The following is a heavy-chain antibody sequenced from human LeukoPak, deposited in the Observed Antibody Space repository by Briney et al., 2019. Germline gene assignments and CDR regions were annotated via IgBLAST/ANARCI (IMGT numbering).Heavy chain of an antibody. J-gene: IGHJ4*02. V-gene: IGHV6-1*01. D-gene: IGHD2-8*01. CDR2: TYYRSSWYN. CDR3: ARQLMAIGQRLDYYYIDN. Sequence: SQTLSLTCVISGDSLSSDSAAWIWIRQSPSRGLEWLGRTYYRSSWYNDYADSVKGRMNIYPDTSKNQFSLQLNSVTSEDTAVYYCARQLMAIGQRLDYYYIDNWGQGTLVTVSS. CDR1: GDSLSSDSAA.